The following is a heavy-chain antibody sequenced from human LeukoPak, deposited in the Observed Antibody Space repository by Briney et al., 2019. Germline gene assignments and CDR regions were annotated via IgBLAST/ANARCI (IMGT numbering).Heavy chain of an antibody. D-gene: IGHD2-21*01. CDR1: GGSLSDSY. CDR3: ARGDSYAYGPYSYYYPMDV. Sequence: SETLSLTCAVSGGSLSDSYWSWLRQPPGKGLEGIGEIYHNGYTRYNPSLESRGTISVATSKVQCSLELTSVTAADTAVYYCARGDSYAYGPYSYYYPMDVWGHGTTVTVSS. CDR2: IYHNGYT. J-gene: IGHJ6*02. V-gene: IGHV4-34*01.